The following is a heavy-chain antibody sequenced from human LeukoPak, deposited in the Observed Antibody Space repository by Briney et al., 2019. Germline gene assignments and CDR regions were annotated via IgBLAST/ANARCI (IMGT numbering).Heavy chain of an antibody. J-gene: IGHJ4*02. CDR2: ISGSGGST. CDR1: GFTFSNAW. D-gene: IGHD3-10*01. CDR3: AKTGSGSYYPY. V-gene: IGHV3-23*01. Sequence: GGSLRLSCAASGFTFSNAWMNWVRQAPGKGLEWVSAISGSGGSTYYADSVKGRFTISRDNSKNTLYLQMNSLRAEDTAVYYCAKTGSGSYYPYWGQGTLVTVSS.